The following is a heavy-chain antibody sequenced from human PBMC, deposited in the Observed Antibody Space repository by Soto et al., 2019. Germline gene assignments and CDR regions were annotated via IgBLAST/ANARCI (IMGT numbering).Heavy chain of an antibody. V-gene: IGHV1-69*13. Sequence: ASVKVSCKASGGTFSSYAISWVRQAPGQGLEWMGGIIPIFGTANYAQKFQGRVTITADESTSTAYMELSSLRSEDTAVYYSATSYCSSTSCYRYFDYWGQGTLVTVSS. CDR1: GGTFSSYA. J-gene: IGHJ4*02. CDR3: ATSYCSSTSCYRYFDY. D-gene: IGHD2-2*01. CDR2: IIPIFGTA.